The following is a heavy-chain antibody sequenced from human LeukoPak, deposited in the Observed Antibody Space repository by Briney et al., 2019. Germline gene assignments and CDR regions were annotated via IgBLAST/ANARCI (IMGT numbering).Heavy chain of an antibody. V-gene: IGHV1-69*04. D-gene: IGHD6-13*01. CDR1: AGTYSSHA. CDR2: IIPFLGIA. J-gene: IGHJ6*02. Sequence: SVKVSCKASAGTYSSHAISWVRQAPGRGLEWMGRIIPFLGIANYAQKFQGRVTITADKSTSTAYMELSSLISEYTAVYYCARGVFSSSWDEYYYYYYGMDVWGQGTTVTVSS. CDR3: ARGVFSSSWDEYYYYYYGMDV.